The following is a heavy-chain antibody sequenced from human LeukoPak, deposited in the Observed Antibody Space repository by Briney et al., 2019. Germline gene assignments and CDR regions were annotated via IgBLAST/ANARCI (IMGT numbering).Heavy chain of an antibody. CDR2: IYYSGTT. J-gene: IGHJ4*02. CDR3: ARGGGVFDY. CDR1: GGSISNYY. Sequence: SEALSLTCSVSGGSISNYYWSWIRQPPGKGLEWIGYIYYSGTTNYNPSLKSRVTISVDTSKGQFSLKLNSVTAADTAVYYCARGGGVFDYWGQGTLVTVSS. V-gene: IGHV4-59*01. D-gene: IGHD2-8*02.